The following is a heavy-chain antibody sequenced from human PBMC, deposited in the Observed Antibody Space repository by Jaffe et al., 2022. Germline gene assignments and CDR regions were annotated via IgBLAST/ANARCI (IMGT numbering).Heavy chain of an antibody. CDR1: GFTFSSYA. Sequence: EVQLLESGGGLVQPGGSLRLSCAASGFTFSSYAMSWVRQAPGKGLEWVSAISGSGGSTYYADSVKGRFTISRDNSKNTLYLQMNSLRAEDTAVYYCAKDWTGVVIIWRHEKNDYWGQGTLVTVSS. CDR2: ISGSGGST. CDR3: AKDWTGVVIIWRHEKNDY. D-gene: IGHD3-3*01. J-gene: IGHJ4*02. V-gene: IGHV3-23*01.